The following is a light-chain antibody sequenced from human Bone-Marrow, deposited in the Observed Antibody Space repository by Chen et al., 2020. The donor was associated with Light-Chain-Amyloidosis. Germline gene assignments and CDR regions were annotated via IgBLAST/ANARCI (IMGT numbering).Light chain of an antibody. V-gene: IGKV4-1*01. CDR3: QQFYTVPIT. CDR1: QSILYSSNNKNY. CDR2: WAS. Sequence: DIVMTQSTDSLAVSLGERATINCKSSQSILYSSNNKNYLAWYQQKPGQPPKLLLYWASTRELGVPERFSGSGSGTDFTLTISSLQAEDVAVYFCQQFYTVPITFGGGTKVDLK. J-gene: IGKJ4*01.